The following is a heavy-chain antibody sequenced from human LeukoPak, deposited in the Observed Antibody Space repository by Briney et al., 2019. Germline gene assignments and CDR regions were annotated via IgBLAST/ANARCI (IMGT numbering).Heavy chain of an antibody. CDR2: IYNSEST. V-gene: IGHV4-39*07. CDR1: GGSISSRSYY. Sequence: PSETLSLTCTVSGGSISSRSYYWGWIRQPPGKGLEWIGSIYNSESTYYNPSLKSRVTISVDTSKNQLSLKVSSVTAADTAVYYCARDWAGYYYDSSGYYNAFDIWGQGTMVTVSS. CDR3: ARDWAGYYYDSSGYYNAFDI. D-gene: IGHD3-22*01. J-gene: IGHJ3*02.